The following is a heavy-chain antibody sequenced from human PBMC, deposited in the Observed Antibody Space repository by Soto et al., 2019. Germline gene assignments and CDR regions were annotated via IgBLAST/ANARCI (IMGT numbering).Heavy chain of an antibody. Sequence: PSETLSLTCTPSGASVNSANYYWSWIRQPPGKGLEWIGFIYYSGSTKYNPSLKSRVTISLDTSKNQISLNLTSVTAADTAVYYCTRDTSGYHPTYWGQGTLVTVSS. CDR3: TRDTSGYHPTY. V-gene: IGHV4-61*01. CDR1: GASVNSANYY. CDR2: IYYSGST. D-gene: IGHD3-22*01. J-gene: IGHJ4*02.